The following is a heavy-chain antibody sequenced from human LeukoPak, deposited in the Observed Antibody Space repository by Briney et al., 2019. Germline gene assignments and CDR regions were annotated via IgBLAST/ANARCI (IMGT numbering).Heavy chain of an antibody. V-gene: IGHV3-72*01. J-gene: IGHJ4*02. Sequence: PGGSLRLSCAASGFTFSDYYVDWVRQAPGKGLEWVGRSRNKPHSYTTTYAASVQGRFTISRDHSQNSLYLQMNSLKTEDTAVYYCARYIRSMGWLDYWGQGTLVTVSS. CDR3: ARYIRSMGWLDY. D-gene: IGHD6-19*01. CDR1: GFTFSDYY. CDR2: SRNKPHSYTT.